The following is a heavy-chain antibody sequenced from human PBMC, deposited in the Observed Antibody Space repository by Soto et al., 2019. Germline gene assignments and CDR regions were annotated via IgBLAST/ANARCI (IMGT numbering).Heavy chain of an antibody. Sequence: GASVKASCKASGYTFTSYGISCVRQATGQGLEWMGWMNPNSGNTGYAQKFQGRATMTRNTSISTAYMELSSLRSEDTAVYYCASGCISTSCYGPGYYYGMDVWGQGTTVTVSS. CDR2: MNPNSGNT. CDR3: ASGCISTSCYGPGYYYGMDV. CDR1: GYTFTSYG. D-gene: IGHD2-2*01. J-gene: IGHJ6*02. V-gene: IGHV1-8*02.